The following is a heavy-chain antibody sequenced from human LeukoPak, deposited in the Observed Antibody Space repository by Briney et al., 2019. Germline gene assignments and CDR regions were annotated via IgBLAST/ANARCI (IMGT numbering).Heavy chain of an antibody. V-gene: IGHV1-58*01. D-gene: IGHD1-1*01. J-gene: IGHJ3*02. CDR3: AAAQLYDAFDI. CDR2: IVVGSGNT. Sequence: SVKVSCKASGFTFTSSAVQWVRQARGQRLEWIGWIVVGSGNTNYAQKFQERVTITRDMSTSTAYMELSNLRSEDTAVYYCAAAQLYDAFDIWGQGTMVTVSS. CDR1: GFTFTSSA.